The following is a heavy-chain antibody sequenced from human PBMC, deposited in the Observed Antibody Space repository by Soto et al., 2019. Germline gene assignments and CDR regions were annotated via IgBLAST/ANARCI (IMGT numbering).Heavy chain of an antibody. CDR3: AREARYDRGVYHYEGIDY. J-gene: IGHJ4*02. V-gene: IGHV3-23*01. D-gene: IGHD3-22*01. CDR2: FSAGGDYR. Sequence: EVQLLQSGGGLAQPGGSLTLSCAASGFSFSDYSMNWVRRAPGKGLEWVSAFSAGGDYRHYADSVKGRFTISRDNSKNTLFRQMNSLRAEDTARYYCAREARYDRGVYHYEGIDYGGQGTLVTVSS. CDR1: GFSFSDYS.